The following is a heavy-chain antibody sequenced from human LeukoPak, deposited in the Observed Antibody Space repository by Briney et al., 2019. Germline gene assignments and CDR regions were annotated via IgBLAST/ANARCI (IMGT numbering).Heavy chain of an antibody. Sequence: SVKVSCKASGGTFSSYAISWVRQAPGQGLEWMERIIPILGIANYAQKFQGRVTITADKSTSTAYMELSSLRSEDTAVYYCARGRSGFRELFNWFDPWGQGTLVTVSS. CDR3: ARGRSGFRELFNWFDP. CDR2: IIPILGIA. D-gene: IGHD3-10*01. J-gene: IGHJ5*02. CDR1: GGTFSSYA. V-gene: IGHV1-69*04.